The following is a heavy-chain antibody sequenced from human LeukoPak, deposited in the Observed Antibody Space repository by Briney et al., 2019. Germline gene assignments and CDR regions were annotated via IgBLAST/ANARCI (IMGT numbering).Heavy chain of an antibody. CDR3: ARDTISGQFDY. CDR1: GFTVSSNY. Sequence: PGGSLRLSCAASGFTVSSNYMSWVRQAPGKGLEWVSVIYSGGSTYYADSVKGGFTISRDNSKNTLYLQMDSLRAEDTAVYYCARDTISGQFDYWGQGTLVTVSS. J-gene: IGHJ4*02. V-gene: IGHV3-53*05. CDR2: IYSGGST. D-gene: IGHD3-3*01.